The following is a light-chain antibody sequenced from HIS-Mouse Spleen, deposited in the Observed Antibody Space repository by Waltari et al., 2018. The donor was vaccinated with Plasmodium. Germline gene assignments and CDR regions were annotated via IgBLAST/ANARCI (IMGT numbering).Light chain of an antibody. CDR2: EGS. V-gene: IGLV2-23*01. Sequence: QSALTQPASVSGSPGQSITISCTGTSRDVGSYNLVSWYQQHPGKAPKLTLYEGSKRPLAVANRCSGSKSGNTASLTISGLQAEDEADYYCCSYAGSSTYVFGTGTKVTVL. CDR3: CSYAGSSTYV. CDR1: SRDVGSYNL. J-gene: IGLJ1*01.